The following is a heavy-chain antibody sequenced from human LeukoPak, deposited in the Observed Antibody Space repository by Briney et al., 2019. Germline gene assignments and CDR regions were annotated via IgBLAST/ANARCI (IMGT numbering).Heavy chain of an antibody. J-gene: IGHJ3*02. CDR1: GFTFSSYA. CDR2: ISNDGSNK. CDR3: AKDNQYSSSSVAFDI. Sequence: GGSLRLSCAASGFTFSSYAMHWVRQAPGKGLEWVAVISNDGSNKDYADSVKGRFTISRDNSKNTLYLQMNSLRAEDTAVYYCAKDNQYSSSSVAFDIWGQGTMVTVSS. V-gene: IGHV3-30*04. D-gene: IGHD6-6*01.